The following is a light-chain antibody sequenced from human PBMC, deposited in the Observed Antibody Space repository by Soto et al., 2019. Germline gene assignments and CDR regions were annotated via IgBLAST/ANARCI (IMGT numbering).Light chain of an antibody. Sequence: ETVMTQSPATLSVSPGERATLSCRASQSVSNNLAWYQQKPCQAPRLLIHGASTRATGIPARFSGSGSGTEFTLTISSLQSEDSAIYYCQQYNNWPTITFGQGTRLEIK. CDR3: QQYNNWPTIT. CDR2: GAS. V-gene: IGKV3-15*01. CDR1: QSVSNN. J-gene: IGKJ5*01.